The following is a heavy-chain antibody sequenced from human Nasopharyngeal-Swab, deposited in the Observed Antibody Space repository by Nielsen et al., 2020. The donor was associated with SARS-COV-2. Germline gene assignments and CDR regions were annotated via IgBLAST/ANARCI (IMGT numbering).Heavy chain of an antibody. CDR1: GFTFSSYA. D-gene: IGHD4-17*01. CDR3: AKDGLREGYYYGMDV. J-gene: IGHJ6*02. CDR2: ISGSGGST. Sequence: GSLRLSCAASGFTFSSYAMSWVRQAPGKGLEWVSAISGSGGSTYYADSVKGRFTISRDNSKNTLYLQMNSLRAEDTAVYYCAKDGLREGYYYGMDVWGQGTTVTVSS. V-gene: IGHV3-23*01.